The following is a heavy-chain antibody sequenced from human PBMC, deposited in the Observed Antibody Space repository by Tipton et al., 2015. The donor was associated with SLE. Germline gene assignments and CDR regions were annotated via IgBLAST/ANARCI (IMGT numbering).Heavy chain of an antibody. V-gene: IGHV4-4*08. CDR2: IYTSGRT. J-gene: IGHJ4*02. Sequence: TLSLTCTVSGASISCYYWSWVRQPPGGGLEWIGYIYTSGRTNYNPSLQSRVTISVDTSKNQFSLKLTSVTAADPAVYYCAGKRGYKHLFDYWGQGTLVTVSS. CDR3: AGKRGYKHLFDY. CDR1: GASISCYY. D-gene: IGHD5-24*01.